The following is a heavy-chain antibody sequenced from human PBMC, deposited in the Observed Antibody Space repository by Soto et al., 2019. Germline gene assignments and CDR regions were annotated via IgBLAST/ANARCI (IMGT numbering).Heavy chain of an antibody. CDR2: INSDGSST. CDR3: ARGPPPQRDYYYGMDV. CDR1: GFTFSSYL. J-gene: IGHJ6*02. D-gene: IGHD2-2*01. Sequence: GGSLRLSCAASGFTFSSYLMHWVGQAPGKGLVWVSRINSDGSSTSYADSVKGRFTISRDNAKNTLYLQMNSPRAEDTAVYYCARGPPPQRDYYYGMDVWGQGTTVTVSS. V-gene: IGHV3-74*01.